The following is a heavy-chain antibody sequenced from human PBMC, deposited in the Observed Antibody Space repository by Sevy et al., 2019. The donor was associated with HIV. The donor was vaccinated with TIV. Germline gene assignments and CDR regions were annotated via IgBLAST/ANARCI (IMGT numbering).Heavy chain of an antibody. J-gene: IGHJ2*01. CDR2: ISYDGSNK. D-gene: IGHD4-17*01. Sequence: GGSLRLSCAASGFTFSTYAMHWVRQAPGKGLGWVAVISYDGSNKYYADSVKGQFTISRDNSKNTLYLQMNSLRVDDTAVYYCARDSPLGTYGDWYFDLWGRGTLVTVSS. CDR3: ARDSPLGTYGDWYFDL. CDR1: GFTFSTYA. V-gene: IGHV3-30-3*01.